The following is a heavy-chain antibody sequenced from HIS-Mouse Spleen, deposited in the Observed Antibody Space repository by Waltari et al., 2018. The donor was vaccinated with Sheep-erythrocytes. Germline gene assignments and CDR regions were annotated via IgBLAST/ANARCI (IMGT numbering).Heavy chain of an antibody. D-gene: IGHD6-19*01. J-gene: IGHJ4*02. CDR2: ISYDGSNK. CDR1: DCTFSSYG. Sequence: QVQLVESGGGVVQPWRSLRLSCAASDCTFSSYGMHWVRQAPGKGLEWVAVISYDGSNKYYADSVKGRFTISRDNSKNTLYLQMNSLRAEDTAVYYCAKEYSSGWYMGGYYFDYWGQGTLVTVSS. V-gene: IGHV3-30*18. CDR3: AKEYSSGWYMGGYYFDY.